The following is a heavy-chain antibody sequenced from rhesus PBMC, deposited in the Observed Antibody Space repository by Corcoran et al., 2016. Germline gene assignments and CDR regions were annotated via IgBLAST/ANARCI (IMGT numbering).Heavy chain of an antibody. V-gene: IGHV4-106*01. CDR1: GGSISDDYY. CDR3: ARDLGYYSGSYYSFDY. CDR2: IYVSGGGT. J-gene: IGHJ4*01. Sequence: QVQLQESGPGLVKPSETLSLTCAVSGGSISDDYYWTWIRQPPGKGLEWIGFIYVSGGGTNYNPSLKNRVTMSIDTSKNQFARKLSSVTAADTAVYYCARDLGYYSGSYYSFDYWGQGVLVTVSS. D-gene: IGHD3-16*01.